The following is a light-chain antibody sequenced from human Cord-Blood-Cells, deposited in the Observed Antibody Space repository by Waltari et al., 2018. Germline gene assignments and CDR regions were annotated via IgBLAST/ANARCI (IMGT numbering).Light chain of an antibody. CDR1: RSNTGAGYD. CDR3: QSYDSSLSGVV. J-gene: IGLJ2*01. Sequence: QSVLTQPPSVSGAPGPRGTISCTGRRSNTGAGYDVHWYQQLPATAPKLLSYGNSNRPSGVPDRFSGSKSGTSASLAITGLQAEDEADYYCQSYDSSLSGVVFGGGTKLTVL. V-gene: IGLV1-40*01. CDR2: GNS.